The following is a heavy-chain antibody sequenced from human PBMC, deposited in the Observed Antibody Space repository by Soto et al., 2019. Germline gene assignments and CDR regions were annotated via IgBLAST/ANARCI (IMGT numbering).Heavy chain of an antibody. V-gene: IGHV3-74*03. CDR1: GFTFSSYA. D-gene: IGHD2-2*01. CDR3: TRAAWDCTSASCLINH. Sequence: EVQLLESGGGLVQPGGSLRLSCAASGFTFSSYAMSWVRQAPGKGLEWVSRINSDGSSTTYADSVKGRFTISRDNARNTLYLQMNSLRVDDTAVYYCTRAAWDCTSASCLINHWGQGTLVTVSS. J-gene: IGHJ5*02. CDR2: INSDGSST.